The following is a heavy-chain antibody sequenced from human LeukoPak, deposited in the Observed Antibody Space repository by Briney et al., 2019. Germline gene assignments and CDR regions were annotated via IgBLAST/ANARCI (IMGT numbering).Heavy chain of an antibody. CDR3: ARGYCTGPSCYKGY. CDR2: IYTSGST. Sequence: TLSLTCTVSGGSISSGSYYWSWIRQPAGKGLEWIGRIYTSGSTNYNPSLKSRVTISVDTSKNQFSLKLSSVTAADTAVYYCARGYCTGPSCYKGYWGQGTLVTVSS. V-gene: IGHV4-61*02. J-gene: IGHJ4*02. CDR1: GGSISSGSYY. D-gene: IGHD2-2*02.